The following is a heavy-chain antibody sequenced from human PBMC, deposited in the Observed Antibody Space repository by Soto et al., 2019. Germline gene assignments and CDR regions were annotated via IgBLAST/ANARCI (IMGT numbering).Heavy chain of an antibody. Sequence: PSETLSLTCTVSGGSISSYYLSWIRQPPGKGLEWIGYIYYSGSTNYNPSLKSRVTISVDTSKNQFSLKLSSVTAADTAVYYCARLLRHNYYGMDVWGQGTTVTVSS. V-gene: IGHV4-59*08. D-gene: IGHD5-12*01. CDR3: ARLLRHNYYGMDV. CDR1: GGSISSYY. J-gene: IGHJ6*02. CDR2: IYYSGST.